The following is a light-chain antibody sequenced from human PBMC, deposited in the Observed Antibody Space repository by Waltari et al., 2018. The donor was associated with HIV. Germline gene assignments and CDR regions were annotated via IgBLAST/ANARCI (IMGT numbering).Light chain of an antibody. CDR2: GAS. V-gene: IGKV3-15*01. CDR1: QSVSSN. Sequence: GERATVSCTASQSVSSNVAWYQQKPGQAPRLLIYGASTRATGIPARFSGSGSGTEFTLTISSLQSEDFAVYYCQQNHDWPPTTFGQGTRLEIK. CDR3: QQNHDWPPTT. J-gene: IGKJ5*01.